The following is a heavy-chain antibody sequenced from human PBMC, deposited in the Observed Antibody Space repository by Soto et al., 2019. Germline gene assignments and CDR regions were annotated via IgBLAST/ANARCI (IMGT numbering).Heavy chain of an antibody. CDR1: GFTFSSYA. CDR2: ISYDGISK. J-gene: IGHJ4*02. V-gene: IGHV3-30-3*01. CDR3: AKDGYLDTYYFDY. Sequence: QVQLVESGGGVVQPARSLRLSCAASGFTFSSYAMHWVRQAPGKGLEWVAVISYDGISKHYADSVKGRFSISRDDSENTLYVQMNSLRAEDTAVYYCAKDGYLDTYYFDYWGQGTLVTVSS. D-gene: IGHD3-9*01.